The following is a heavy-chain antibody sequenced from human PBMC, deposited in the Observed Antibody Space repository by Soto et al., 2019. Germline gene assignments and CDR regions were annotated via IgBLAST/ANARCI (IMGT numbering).Heavy chain of an antibody. CDR3: ASANFYFYYGMDV. V-gene: IGHV4-39*01. D-gene: IGHD2-15*01. Sequence: SETLSLTCTVSGGSISSSTYYWGWIRQPPGKGLEWIGSLYYSGSTYYNPSLKSRVTISVDSSKNQSSLKLSSVTAADTAGYYCASANFYFYYGMDVWGQGTTVTVSS. CDR1: GGSISSSTYY. J-gene: IGHJ6*02. CDR2: LYYSGST.